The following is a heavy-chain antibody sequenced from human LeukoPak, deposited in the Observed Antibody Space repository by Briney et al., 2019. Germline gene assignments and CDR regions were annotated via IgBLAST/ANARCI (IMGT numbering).Heavy chain of an antibody. D-gene: IGHD5-12*01. V-gene: IGHV3-21*06. CDR2: ISRSSSYI. CDR1: GFTFSYYS. J-gene: IGHJ4*02. Sequence: GGSLRLSRAASGFTFSYYSMSWVRQAPGEGLEWVSCISRSSSYIYYADSLKGRFTISRDNAKNSVYLQMSSLRAEDTAVYYCARGGGDSGYDYDDYWGQGTLVTVSS. CDR3: ARGGGDSGYDYDDY.